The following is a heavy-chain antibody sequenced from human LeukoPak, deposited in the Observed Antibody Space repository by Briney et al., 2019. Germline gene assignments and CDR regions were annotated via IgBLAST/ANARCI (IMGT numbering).Heavy chain of an antibody. V-gene: IGHV3-33*06. CDR1: GFTFSSYG. D-gene: IGHD6-13*01. Sequence: GESLKISCAASGFTFSSYGMHWVRRAPGKGLEWVAVIWYDGSNKYYADSVKGRFTISRDNSKNTLYLQMNSLRAEDTAVYYCAKDRGYSSSWYYFDYWGQGTLVTVSS. CDR2: IWYDGSNK. CDR3: AKDRGYSSSWYYFDY. J-gene: IGHJ4*02.